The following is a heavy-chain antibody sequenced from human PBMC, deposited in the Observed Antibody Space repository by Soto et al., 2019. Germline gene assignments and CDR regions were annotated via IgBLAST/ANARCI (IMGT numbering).Heavy chain of an antibody. Sequence: EVQLLESGGGLVQPGGSLRLSCAASGFTFGSYAMSWVRQAPGKGLEWVSLISGTGDSSEYPNSVKGRFTISRDYSKTTVFLQMNSLRAEDTAVYFCAKDNGNYGSGSFSHWGQGTLVTVSS. V-gene: IGHV3-23*01. D-gene: IGHD3-10*01. CDR2: ISGTGDSS. J-gene: IGHJ4*02. CDR1: GFTFGSYA. CDR3: AKDNGNYGSGSFSH.